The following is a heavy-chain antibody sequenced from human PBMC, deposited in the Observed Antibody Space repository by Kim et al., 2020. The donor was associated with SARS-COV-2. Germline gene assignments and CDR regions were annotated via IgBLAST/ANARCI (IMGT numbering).Heavy chain of an antibody. Sequence: TQNSAGSVKGRFTTSRDNAKNSLSLQMYSMRVEDTAVYYCARNKILDSWGQGTLVTVSS. D-gene: IGHD2-15*01. V-gene: IGHV3-48*03. CDR2: TQ. J-gene: IGHJ5*01. CDR3: ARNKILDS.